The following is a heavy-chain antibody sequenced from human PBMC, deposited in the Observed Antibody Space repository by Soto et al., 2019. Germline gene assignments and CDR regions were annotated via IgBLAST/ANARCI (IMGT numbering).Heavy chain of an antibody. D-gene: IGHD6-13*01. CDR1: GFTFTSYA. CDR3: AKAGFSSSWSPTYFDY. J-gene: IGHJ4*02. CDR2: ISGTGYNT. Sequence: GGSLRLSCAASGFTFTSYAMNWVRLAPEKGLEWVSAISGTGYNTYYADSVKGRFTISRDNTKNTLYLQMNSLRAEDTAVYYCAKAGFSSSWSPTYFDYWGQGTLVTVSS. V-gene: IGHV3-23*01.